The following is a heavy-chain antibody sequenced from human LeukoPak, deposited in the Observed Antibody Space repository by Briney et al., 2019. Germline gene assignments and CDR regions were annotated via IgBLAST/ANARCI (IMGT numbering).Heavy chain of an antibody. V-gene: IGHV4-59*01. D-gene: IGHD6-6*01. CDR1: GGSISSYY. Sequence: SETLSLTCTVSGGSISSYYWSWIRQPPGKGLEWIGYIYYSGSTNYNPSLKSRVTISVDTSKNQFSLKLSSVTAADTAVYYCARGGEQLVRNFDYWGQGTLVTVSS. CDR3: ARGGEQLVRNFDY. J-gene: IGHJ4*02. CDR2: IYYSGST.